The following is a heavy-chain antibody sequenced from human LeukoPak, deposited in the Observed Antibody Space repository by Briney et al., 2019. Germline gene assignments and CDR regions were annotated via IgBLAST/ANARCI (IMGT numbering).Heavy chain of an antibody. CDR3: ARDPYGDYVNYQLAGDLFDY. J-gene: IGHJ4*02. CDR1: GGSISSSS. V-gene: IGHV3-21*01. CDR2: ISSSSSYI. Sequence: ETLSLTCTVSGGSISSSSYYWGWIRQAPGKGLEWVSSISSSSSYIYYADSVKGRFTISRDNAKNSLYLQMNSLRADDTAVYYCARDPYGDYVNYQLAGDLFDYWGQGTLVTVSS. D-gene: IGHD4-17*01.